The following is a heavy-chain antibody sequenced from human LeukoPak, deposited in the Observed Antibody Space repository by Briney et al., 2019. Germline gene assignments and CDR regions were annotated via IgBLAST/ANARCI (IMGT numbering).Heavy chain of an antibody. Sequence: SETLSLTCTVSGGSISSYYWSWIRQPPGKGLEWIGYIYYSGSTNYNPSLKSRVTISADKSNNQFSLLLSTVTAADTAVYYCGSFVRDRKAAQFDCWGQGTLVTLSS. J-gene: IGHJ4*02. CDR2: IYYSGST. CDR1: GGSISSYY. CDR3: GSFVRDRKAAQFDC. V-gene: IGHV4-59*08. D-gene: IGHD2-15*01.